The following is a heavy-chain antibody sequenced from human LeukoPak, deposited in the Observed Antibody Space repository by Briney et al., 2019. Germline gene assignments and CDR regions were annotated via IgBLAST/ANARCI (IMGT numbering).Heavy chain of an antibody. J-gene: IGHJ4*02. Sequence: PGGSLRLSCAASGFTFSSYGMSWVRQAPGKGLEWVSSISSSSSYIYYADSVKGRFTISRDNAKNSLYLQMNSLRAEDTAVYYCARDGGYYDSSAHWGQGTLVTVSS. D-gene: IGHD3-22*01. CDR2: ISSSSSYI. CDR1: GFTFSSYG. CDR3: ARDGGYYDSSAH. V-gene: IGHV3-21*01.